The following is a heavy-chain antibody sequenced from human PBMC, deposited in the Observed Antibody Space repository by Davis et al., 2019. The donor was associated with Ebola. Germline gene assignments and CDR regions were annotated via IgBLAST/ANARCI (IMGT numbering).Heavy chain of an antibody. CDR3: ARAEDDYGEYPDALNI. V-gene: IGHV3-53*01. CDR2: IYNVYTM. Sequence: GESLKISCEASGFSVSDNYMNWVRQAPGKGLEWVSVIYNVYTMYYADSVKGRFTISRDSSMNPVYLQMSSLRAEDTAVYYCARAEDDYGEYPDALNIWGQGTVVTVSS. J-gene: IGHJ3*02. CDR1: GFSVSDNY. D-gene: IGHD4-17*01.